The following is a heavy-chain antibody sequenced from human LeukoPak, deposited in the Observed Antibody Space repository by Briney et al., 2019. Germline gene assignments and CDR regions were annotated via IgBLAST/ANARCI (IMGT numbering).Heavy chain of an antibody. V-gene: IGHV1-8*02. CDR1: GGTFSSYA. J-gene: IGHJ5*02. CDR3: ARAATYYYDSSGYANWFDP. D-gene: IGHD3-22*01. Sequence: ASVKVSCKASGGTFSSYAISWVRQATGQGLEWMGWMNPNSGNTGYAQKFQGRVSMTRDTSISTAYMELSSPRSEDTAVYYCARAATYYYDSSGYANWFDPWGQGTLVTVSS. CDR2: MNPNSGNT.